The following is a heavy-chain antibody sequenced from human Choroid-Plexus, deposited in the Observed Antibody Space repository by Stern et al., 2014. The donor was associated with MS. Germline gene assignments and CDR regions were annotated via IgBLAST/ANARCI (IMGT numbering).Heavy chain of an antibody. V-gene: IGHV3-30*18. J-gene: IGHJ5*02. CDR1: GFTFGCCA. CDR3: EKYRHYLTYFFAH. CDR2: VSHYGSDK. D-gene: IGHD3-10*01. Sequence: VQLVASGGGVVQPGRPLRLSCVASGFTFGCCALHWVRQAPGKGVEWVGGVSHYGSDKYCASSGQGRFPISRDNSQNTLYMQMSSLRPEDTAVYFCEKYRHYLTYFFAHWGQGSLVTVSS.